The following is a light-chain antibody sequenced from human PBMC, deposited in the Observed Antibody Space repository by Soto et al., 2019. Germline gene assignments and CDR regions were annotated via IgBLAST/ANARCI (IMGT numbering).Light chain of an antibody. Sequence: DIQMTQSPSSLSASVGDRVTITCRASQSISTYLNWLQQKPGKAPKLLIYAASNLQNGVPSRFSGSGSGTDFTRTLSSLQPEDFATYYCQQSSSTVYTFGQGTKLEI. CDR1: QSISTY. V-gene: IGKV1-39*01. J-gene: IGKJ2*01. CDR2: AAS. CDR3: QQSSSTVYT.